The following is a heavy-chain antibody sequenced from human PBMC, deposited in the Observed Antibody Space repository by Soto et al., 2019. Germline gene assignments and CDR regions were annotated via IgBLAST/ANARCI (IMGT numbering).Heavy chain of an antibody. CDR3: ARGMTPPGAPAWYYFDS. V-gene: IGHV4-4*07. Sequence: PSETPSLTCSVSGASIAGSSYWSWIRQPAGKGLEWIGRFSLSGTTNYSPSLRSRVTMSADVSKNQFSLRLTSVTAADTALYYCARGMTPPGAPAWYYFDSWGQGTLVTVSS. D-gene: IGHD2-8*02. J-gene: IGHJ4*02. CDR1: GASIAGSSY. CDR2: FSLSGTT.